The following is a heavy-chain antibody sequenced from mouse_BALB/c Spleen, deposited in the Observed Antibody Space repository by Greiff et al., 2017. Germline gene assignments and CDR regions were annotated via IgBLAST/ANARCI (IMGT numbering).Heavy chain of an antibody. D-gene: IGHD2-1*01. Sequence: QVHVKQSGAELVRPGVSVKISCKGSGYTFTDYAMHWVKQSHAKSLEWIGVISTYYGDASYNQKFKGKATMTVDKSSSTAYMELARLTSEDSAIYYCARGNYGNYFFDYWGQGTTLTVSS. CDR1: GYTFTDYA. V-gene: IGHV1S137*01. CDR3: ARGNYGNYFFDY. CDR2: ISTYYGDA. J-gene: IGHJ2*01.